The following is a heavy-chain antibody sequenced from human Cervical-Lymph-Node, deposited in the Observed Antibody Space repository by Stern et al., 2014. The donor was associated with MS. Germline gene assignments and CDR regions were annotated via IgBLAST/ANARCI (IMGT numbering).Heavy chain of an antibody. CDR1: GGSISSYY. Sequence: QLQLQESGPGLVKPSETLSLICHVSGGSISSYYWSWIRQPPGKGLEWIGYIYYSGSTSYNPSLKSRVTISVDTSKNQLSLKLSSVTAADTAVYYCARHHDTTGYYYDYWGQGTLVTVSS. CDR2: IYYSGST. D-gene: IGHD3-22*01. CDR3: ARHHDTTGYYYDY. J-gene: IGHJ4*02. V-gene: IGHV4-59*01.